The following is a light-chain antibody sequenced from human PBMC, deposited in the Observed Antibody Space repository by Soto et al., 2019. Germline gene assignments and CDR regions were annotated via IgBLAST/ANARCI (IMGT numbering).Light chain of an antibody. CDR1: QSISAW. V-gene: IGKV1-5*01. CDR2: DAS. CDR3: QQYDTYSWT. Sequence: DIQMTQSPSTLSASVGDRVSITCRASQSISAWVAWDQQKPGKAPKLLLYDASSLESGVPSRFSGSGSETEFTLTISSVRPDDFANCCCQQYDTYSWTFGQGNKVEIK. J-gene: IGKJ1*01.